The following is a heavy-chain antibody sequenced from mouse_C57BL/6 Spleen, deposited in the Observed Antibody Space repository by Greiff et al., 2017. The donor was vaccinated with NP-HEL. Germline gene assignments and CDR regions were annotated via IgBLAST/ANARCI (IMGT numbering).Heavy chain of an antibody. D-gene: IGHD1-1*01. V-gene: IGHV1-81*01. CDR2: IYPRSGNT. CDR1: GYTFTSYG. CDR3: ARLDDYYGSSYDYAMDY. Sequence: VQLQQSGAELARPGASVKLSCKASGYTFTSYGISWVKQRTGQGLEWIGEIYPRSGNTYYNEKFKGKATLTADKSSSTAYMELRSLTSEDSAVYFCARLDDYYGSSYDYAMDYWGQGTSVTVSS. J-gene: IGHJ4*01.